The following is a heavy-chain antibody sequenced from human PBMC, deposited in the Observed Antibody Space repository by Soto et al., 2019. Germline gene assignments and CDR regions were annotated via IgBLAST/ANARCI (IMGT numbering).Heavy chain of an antibody. CDR1: GFTFSSYG. D-gene: IGHD2-21*02. V-gene: IGHV3-33*01. Sequence: QVQLVESGGGVVQPGRSLRLSCAASGFTFSSYGMHWVRQAPGKGLEWVAVIWYDGSNKYYGDSVKGRFTISRDNSKNTLYLQMNSLRAEDTAVYYCARDRGVVVTATLDYWGQGTLVTVSS. CDR2: IWYDGSNK. J-gene: IGHJ4*02. CDR3: ARDRGVVVTATLDY.